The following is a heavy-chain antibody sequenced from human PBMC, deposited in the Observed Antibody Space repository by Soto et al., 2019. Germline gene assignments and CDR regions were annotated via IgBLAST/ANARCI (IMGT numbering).Heavy chain of an antibody. J-gene: IGHJ6*02. V-gene: IGHV3-48*02. D-gene: IGHD1-1*01. Sequence: GGSLRLSCAASGFTFSSYSMNWVRQAPGKGLEWVSYISSSSSTIYYADSVKGRFTISRDNAKNSLYLQMNSLRDEDTAVYYCAVPPELERRVLNYYYGMDVWGQGTTVTVSS. CDR3: AVPPELERRVLNYYYGMDV. CDR2: ISSSSSTI. CDR1: GFTFSSYS.